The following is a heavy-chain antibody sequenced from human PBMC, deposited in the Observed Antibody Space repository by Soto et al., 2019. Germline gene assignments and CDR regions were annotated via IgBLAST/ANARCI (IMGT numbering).Heavy chain of an antibody. Sequence: SETLSLTCTVSGGSISSYYWSWIRQPPGKGLEWIGYIYYSGSTNYNPSLKSRVTISVDTSKNQFSLKLSSVTAADTAVYYCARGEPYYDFWSGYPSVRFDPWGQGTLVTVSS. V-gene: IGHV4-59*01. J-gene: IGHJ5*02. D-gene: IGHD3-3*01. CDR2: IYYSGST. CDR3: ARGEPYYDFWSGYPSVRFDP. CDR1: GGSISSYY.